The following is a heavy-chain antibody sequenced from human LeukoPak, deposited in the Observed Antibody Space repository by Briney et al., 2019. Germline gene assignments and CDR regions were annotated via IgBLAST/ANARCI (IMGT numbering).Heavy chain of an antibody. CDR1: GFTFSSYW. Sequence: PGGSLRLSCAAAGFTFSSYWMTWVRQAPGKGLEWVATIKEDGSQKYYVGSVEGRFTISRDNAKNSLYLQMNSLRDEDTAVYHCARGGRRTGRFDYWGQGTLVTVSS. D-gene: IGHD3/OR15-3a*01. CDR2: IKEDGSQK. V-gene: IGHV3-7*01. J-gene: IGHJ4*02. CDR3: ARGGRRTGRFDY.